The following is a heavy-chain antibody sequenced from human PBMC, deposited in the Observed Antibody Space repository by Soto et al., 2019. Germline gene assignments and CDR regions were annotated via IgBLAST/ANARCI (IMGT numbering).Heavy chain of an antibody. CDR2: IIPILGIA. Sequence: QVQLVQSGAAVKKPGSSVKVSCKASGGTFSSYTISWVRQAPGQGLEWMGRIIPILGIANYAQKFQGRVTITADKSTSTAYMELGSLRSEDTAVYYCARDGGGVVVPAADWYFDLWGRGTLVTVSS. CDR3: ARDGGGVVVPAADWYFDL. D-gene: IGHD2-2*01. J-gene: IGHJ2*01. V-gene: IGHV1-69*02. CDR1: GGTFSSYT.